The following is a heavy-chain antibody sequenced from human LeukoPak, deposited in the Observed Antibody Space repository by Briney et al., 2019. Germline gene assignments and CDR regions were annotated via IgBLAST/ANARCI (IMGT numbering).Heavy chain of an antibody. CDR1: GFTFSSYV. CDR2: ISGGGGNT. D-gene: IGHD3-10*01. J-gene: IGHJ4*02. V-gene: IGHV3-23*01. Sequence: GGSLRLSCAASGFTFSSYVMSWVRQAPGKGLEWVSAISGGGGNTYYADSVKGRFTISRDNSRSTLYLQMNSLRPEDTAIYYCAREGYYGSGSPPSLYFDYWGQGTLVTVSS. CDR3: AREGYYGSGSPPSLYFDY.